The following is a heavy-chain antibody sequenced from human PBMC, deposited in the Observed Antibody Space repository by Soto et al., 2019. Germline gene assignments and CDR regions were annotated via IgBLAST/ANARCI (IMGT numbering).Heavy chain of an antibody. CDR2: LYDVDGT. CDR1: GFTVSGKRY. Sequence: PGGSLRLSCAALGFTVSGKRYVAWVRQAPGKGLEWISALYDVDGTFYADSVKGRFTTASDSSKTTVYLQMNGLRPDDTGVYYCASWHEREHAYDVWGRGTTVTVS. V-gene: IGHV3-53*01. J-gene: IGHJ3*01. CDR3: ASWHEREHAYDV. D-gene: IGHD1-1*01.